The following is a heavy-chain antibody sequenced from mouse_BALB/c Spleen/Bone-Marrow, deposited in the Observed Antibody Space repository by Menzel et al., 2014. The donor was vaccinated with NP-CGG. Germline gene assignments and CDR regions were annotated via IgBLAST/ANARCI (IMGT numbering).Heavy chain of an antibody. Sequence: EVQRVESGGGLVKPGGSLKLSCAASGFTFNNYAMSWVRQTPDKRLEWVASISSGGDTFYSDTVKGRFTISGDSARNILYLQMSSLRSEDTALYYCARGLYYGFEGYAMDYWGQGTSVTVSS. D-gene: IGHD2-2*01. CDR1: GFTFNNYA. J-gene: IGHJ4*01. CDR2: ISSGGDT. CDR3: ARGLYYGFEGYAMDY. V-gene: IGHV5-6-5*01.